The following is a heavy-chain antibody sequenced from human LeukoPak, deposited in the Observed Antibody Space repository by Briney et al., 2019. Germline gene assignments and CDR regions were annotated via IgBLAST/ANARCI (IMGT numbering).Heavy chain of an antibody. CDR3: ARRVWATSISRDAFDI. Sequence: PSETLSLTCTVSGVSISSSNSYWGWIRQPPGKGLEWIGSIYYSGSTYYNPSLKSRVTISVDTSKNQFSLKLSSVTAADTAVFYCARRVWATSISRDAFDIWGQGTMVTVSS. J-gene: IGHJ3*02. CDR2: IYYSGST. V-gene: IGHV4-39*07. D-gene: IGHD1-26*01. CDR1: GVSISSSNSY.